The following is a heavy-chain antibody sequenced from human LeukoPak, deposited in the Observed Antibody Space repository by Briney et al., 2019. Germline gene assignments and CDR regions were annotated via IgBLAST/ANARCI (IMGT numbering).Heavy chain of an antibody. CDR1: GFTFSSYA. V-gene: IGHV3-30-3*01. J-gene: IGHJ4*02. Sequence: GGSLRLSCAASGFTFSSYAMHWVRQAPGKGLEWGAVISYAGSNKYYEDSVKGRFTISRDNSKNTLYLQMNSLRAEDTAVYYCARDFGRFGEYVPDYWGQGTLVTVSS. D-gene: IGHD3-10*01. CDR2: ISYAGSNK. CDR3: ARDFGRFGEYVPDY.